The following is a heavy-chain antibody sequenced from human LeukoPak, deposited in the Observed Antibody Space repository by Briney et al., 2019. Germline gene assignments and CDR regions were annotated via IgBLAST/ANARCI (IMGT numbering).Heavy chain of an antibody. D-gene: IGHD6-19*01. Sequence: SETLSLTCTVSGGSISSSSYHWGWIRQPPGKGLEWIGSIYYSGSTYYNPSLKSRVTISVDTSKNQFSLKLSSVTAADTAVYYCARQRKIAVAGYYFDYWGQGTLVTVSS. J-gene: IGHJ4*02. CDR3: ARQRKIAVAGYYFDY. CDR1: GGSISSSSYH. CDR2: IYYSGST. V-gene: IGHV4-39*01.